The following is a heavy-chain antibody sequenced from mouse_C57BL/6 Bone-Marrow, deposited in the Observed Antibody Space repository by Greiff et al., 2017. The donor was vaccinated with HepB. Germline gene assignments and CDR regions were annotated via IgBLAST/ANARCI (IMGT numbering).Heavy chain of an antibody. D-gene: IGHD2-5*01. Sequence: EVKLVESGGGLVQPKGSLKLSCAASGFTFNTYAMHWVRQAPGQGLEWVARIRSKSSNYATNYADTVKDRFTISKDDSQSMLYLQMNNLKTEDTAMYYCVRGYSNYVRYWYFDVWGTGTTVTVSS. CDR1: GFTFNTYA. CDR2: IRSKSSNYAT. CDR3: VRGYSNYVRYWYFDV. V-gene: IGHV10-3*01. J-gene: IGHJ1*03.